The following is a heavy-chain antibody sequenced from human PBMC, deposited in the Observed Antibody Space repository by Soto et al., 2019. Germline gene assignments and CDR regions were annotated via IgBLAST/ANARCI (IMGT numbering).Heavy chain of an antibody. D-gene: IGHD2-2*01. J-gene: IGHJ4*02. V-gene: IGHV3-23*01. CDR1: GVSFSNCT. CDR3: AKARCSTTNCYVPDY. Sequence: GGPMRLSCAASGVSFSNCTMSWVSRAPGKGLEWVSAISGSGASPSYADSVQGRFTISRDNPKRTLYLQMNNLRAEDTAVYYCAKARCSTTNCYVPDYWGQATLVTVSS. CDR2: ISGSGASP.